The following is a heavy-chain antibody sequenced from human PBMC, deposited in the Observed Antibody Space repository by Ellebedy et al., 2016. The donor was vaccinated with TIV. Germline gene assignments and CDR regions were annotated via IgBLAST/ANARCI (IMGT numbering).Heavy chain of an antibody. CDR1: GFIFSGYW. D-gene: IGHD6-13*01. CDR2: INSDGSDT. Sequence: GESLKISCAASGFIFSGYWMHWVRQAPGKGLVWVSRINSDGSDTAYADSVRGRFTISRDNGKNTLYLQMNGLRAEDTAVYYCAREVWYPASWGQGTLVTVSS. CDR3: AREVWYPAS. V-gene: IGHV3-74*01. J-gene: IGHJ4*02.